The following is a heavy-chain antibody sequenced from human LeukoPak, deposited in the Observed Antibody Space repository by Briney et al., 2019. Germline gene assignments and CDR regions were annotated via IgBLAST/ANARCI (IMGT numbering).Heavy chain of an antibody. CDR1: GFTFSYYA. CDR3: AKDSAFQWLRFDPFDY. J-gene: IGHJ4*02. D-gene: IGHD5-12*01. Sequence: PGGSLRLSCGASGFTFSYYAMSWVRQAPGKGLEWVSAISGSGGSTYYAASVKGRFTISRDNSKNTLYLQMISLRAEDTAVYYGAKDSAFQWLRFDPFDYWGQGTLVTVSS. CDR2: ISGSGGST. V-gene: IGHV3-23*01.